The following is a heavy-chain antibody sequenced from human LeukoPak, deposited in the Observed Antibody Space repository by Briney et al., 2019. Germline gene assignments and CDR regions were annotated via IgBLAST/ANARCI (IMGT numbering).Heavy chain of an antibody. CDR3: ARDRPLGYHYDSSGHVY. V-gene: IGHV3-21*01. Sequence: PGGSLRLSCAASGFTFSSYSMNWVRQAPGKGLEWVSSISSSSSYIYYADSVKGRSTISRDNAKNSLYLQMNSLRAEDTAVYYCARDRPLGYHYDSSGHVYWGQGTLVTVSS. J-gene: IGHJ4*02. CDR2: ISSSSSYI. D-gene: IGHD3-22*01. CDR1: GFTFSSYS.